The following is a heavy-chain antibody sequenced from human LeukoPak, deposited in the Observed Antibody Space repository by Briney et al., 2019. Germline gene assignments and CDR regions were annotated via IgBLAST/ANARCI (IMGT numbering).Heavy chain of an antibody. CDR2: IGVAANT. V-gene: IGHV3-13*01. Sequence: PGGSLRLSCAASGFTFSSYDMHWVRQATGKGLEWVSAIGVAANTFYSGSVKGRFTISRENAKNSLYLLMSSLRAEDTAVYYCASSYSYGYRVLDYWGQGTLVTVSS. J-gene: IGHJ4*02. CDR3: ASSYSYGYRVLDY. CDR1: GFTFSSYD. D-gene: IGHD5-18*01.